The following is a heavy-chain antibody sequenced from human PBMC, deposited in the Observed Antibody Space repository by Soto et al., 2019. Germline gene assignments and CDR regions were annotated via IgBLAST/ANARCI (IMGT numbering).Heavy chain of an antibody. V-gene: IGHV1-69*06. Sequence: ASVKVSCKASGGTFSSYAISWVRQAPGQGLEWMGGIIPIFGTANYAQKFRGRVTITADKSTSTAYMELSSLRSEDTAVYYCARAHTSIHDYYDSSGAFDIWGQGTMVTVSS. CDR1: GGTFSSYA. CDR2: IIPIFGTA. J-gene: IGHJ3*02. D-gene: IGHD3-22*01. CDR3: ARAHTSIHDYYDSSGAFDI.